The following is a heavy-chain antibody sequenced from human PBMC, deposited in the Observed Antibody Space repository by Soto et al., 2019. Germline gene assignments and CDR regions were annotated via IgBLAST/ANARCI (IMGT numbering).Heavy chain of an antibody. V-gene: IGHV1-8*01. CDR2: INPNSGNT. Sequence: QVQLVQSGAEVKKPGASVKVSCKASGYTFTSYDINWVRQATGQGLEWMGWINPNSGNTGYAQKFQGRVTMTRNTSISTAYMELSSLRSEDTAVYYCARAAYDSSGYSAEYFQHWGQGTLVTVSS. D-gene: IGHD3-22*01. J-gene: IGHJ1*01. CDR1: GYTFTSYD. CDR3: ARAAYDSSGYSAEYFQH.